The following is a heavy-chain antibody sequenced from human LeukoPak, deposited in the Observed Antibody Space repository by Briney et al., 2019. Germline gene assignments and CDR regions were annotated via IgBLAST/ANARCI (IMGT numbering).Heavy chain of an antibody. CDR2: IYYSGST. D-gene: IGHD5-12*01. CDR1: GGSISSHY. J-gene: IGHJ4*02. CDR3: ARLGSSGYSGYDQSRIFDY. V-gene: IGHV4-59*08. Sequence: SETLSLTCTVSGGSISSHYWSWIRQPPGKGLEWIGYIYYSGSTNYNPSLKSRVTISVDTSKNQFSLKLSSVTAADTAVYYCARLGSSGYSGYDQSRIFDYWGQGTLVTVSS.